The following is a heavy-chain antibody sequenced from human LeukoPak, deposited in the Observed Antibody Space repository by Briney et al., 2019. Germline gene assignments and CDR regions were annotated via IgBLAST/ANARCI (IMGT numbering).Heavy chain of an antibody. CDR2: INPSGGST. Sequence: ASVKVSCKASGYTFTSCYMHWVRQAPGQGLEWMGIINPSGGSTSYAQKFQGRVTMTRDTSTSTVYMELSSLRSEDTAVYYCASPSYYDFWSGYYPLDYWGQGTLVTVSS. CDR3: ASPSYYDFWSGYYPLDY. V-gene: IGHV1-46*01. D-gene: IGHD3-3*01. J-gene: IGHJ4*02. CDR1: GYTFTSCY.